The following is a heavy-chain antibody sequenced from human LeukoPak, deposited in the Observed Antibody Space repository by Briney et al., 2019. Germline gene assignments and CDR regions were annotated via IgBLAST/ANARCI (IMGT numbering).Heavy chain of an antibody. J-gene: IGHJ4*02. V-gene: IGHV3-11*06. CDR2: IVIDSGNT. CDR3: ARDYKYAFDN. D-gene: IGHD5-24*01. Sequence: ESISYIVIDSGNTNYADSVKGPFTISRDKPKNSLYLQMNSLRVEDTAVYYCARDYKYAFDNWGQGTLVTVSS.